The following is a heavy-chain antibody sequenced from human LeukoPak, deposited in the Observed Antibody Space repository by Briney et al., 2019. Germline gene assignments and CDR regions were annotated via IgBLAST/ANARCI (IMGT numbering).Heavy chain of an antibody. CDR2: INDSGSV. Sequence: SETLSLTCAVYGGASRGYYCSWIRQPPGKGLEWIGEINDSGSVNYNPSLKSRVILSVDTSRNQCSLKLNSVTGADTAVYYCARRVGYFYYMDVWGKGTPVIVSS. J-gene: IGHJ6*03. CDR3: ARRVGYFYYMDV. V-gene: IGHV4-34*01. D-gene: IGHD1-26*01. CDR1: GGASRGYY.